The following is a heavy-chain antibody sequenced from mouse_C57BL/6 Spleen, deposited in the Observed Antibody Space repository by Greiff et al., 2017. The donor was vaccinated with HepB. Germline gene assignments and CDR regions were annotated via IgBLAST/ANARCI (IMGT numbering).Heavy chain of an antibody. Sequence: QVQLQQPGAELVKPGASVKLSCKASGYTFTSYWMQWVKQRPGQGLEWIGEIDPSDSYTNYNQKFKGKATLTVDTSSSTAYMQLSSLTSEDSAVYYCARRGVYNPHYYAMDYWGQGTSVTVSS. J-gene: IGHJ4*01. CDR1: GYTFTSYW. CDR2: IDPSDSYT. D-gene: IGHD6-1*01. V-gene: IGHV1-50*01. CDR3: ARRGVYNPHYYAMDY.